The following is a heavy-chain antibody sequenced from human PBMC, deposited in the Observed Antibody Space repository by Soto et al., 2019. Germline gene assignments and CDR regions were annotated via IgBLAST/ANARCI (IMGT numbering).Heavy chain of an antibody. D-gene: IGHD3-3*01. CDR1: GFSLSARGIG. CDR2: IYWDDEK. J-gene: IGHJ3*01. V-gene: IGHV2-5*02. Sequence: QITLKESGPAVVKPTETLTLTCNFSGFSLSARGIGGGWNHPPPGTGLQWLAVIYWDDEKPYRPSLQSRVTNPKETSKNQVVLTMTNMEPVDTATYYCARSYNDYYPGALDVWGQGTMGSVSS. CDR3: ARSYNDYYPGALDV.